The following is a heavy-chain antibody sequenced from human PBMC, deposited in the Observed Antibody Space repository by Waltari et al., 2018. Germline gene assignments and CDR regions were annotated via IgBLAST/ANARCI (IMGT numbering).Heavy chain of an antibody. CDR2: RKHSGRT. CDR3: AWEMVPLPLRFDY. D-gene: IGHD3-10*01. CDR1: GGSFRGYY. V-gene: IGHV4-34*01. Sequence: QVQLQQWGAGLLKPSETLSLTCAVYGGSFRGYYWSWIRQPPGKGLAWIGERKHSGRTNYIPSPRSRVTVSVDTSSEQFSLKLSAVAAPDTAVYYCAWEMVPLPLRFDYWGQGTLVTVSS. J-gene: IGHJ4*02.